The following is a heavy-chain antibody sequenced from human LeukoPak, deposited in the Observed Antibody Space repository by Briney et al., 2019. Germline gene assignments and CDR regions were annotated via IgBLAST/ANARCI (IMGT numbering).Heavy chain of an antibody. CDR3: ARFLSGNYSDC. CDR2: IYPGDSDT. Sequence: GESLKISRKGSGYSFTNYWIGWVRQMPGKGLEWMGIIYPGDSDTKYSPSFQGQVTISADKSISTAYLQWSSLKASDTAMYYCARFLSGNYSDCWGQGTLVTVSS. J-gene: IGHJ4*02. CDR1: GYSFTNYW. D-gene: IGHD1-26*01. V-gene: IGHV5-51*01.